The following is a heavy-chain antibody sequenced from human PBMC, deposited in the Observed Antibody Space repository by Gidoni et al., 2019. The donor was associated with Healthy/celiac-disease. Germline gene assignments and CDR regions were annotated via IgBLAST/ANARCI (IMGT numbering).Heavy chain of an antibody. J-gene: IGHJ4*02. CDR3: IGGDSSGQGDY. Sequence: QVQLQESGPGRVKPSGTLSLTCAVSGGFISSINWWSWVRQPPGKGLKWIGEIYHSVSTNYNTSLKRRVTISVDKSKTQFSLKLSSVTAADTAVYYCIGGDSSGQGDYWGQGTLVTVSS. CDR2: IYHSVST. D-gene: IGHD3-22*01. CDR1: GGFISSINW. V-gene: IGHV4-4*02.